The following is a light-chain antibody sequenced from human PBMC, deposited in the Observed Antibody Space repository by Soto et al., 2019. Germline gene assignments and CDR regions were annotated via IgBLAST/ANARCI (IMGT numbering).Light chain of an antibody. CDR2: AAS. CDR3: QQSYSNPPVRFT. Sequence: DIQMTQSPSSLSASVGDRVTITCRASQSISSYLNWYQQKPGKAPKLLIYAASSLQSGVPSRFSGSGSGTDVTHSIITLQPEDFETYYVQQSYSNPPVRFTFGPGTKVDIK. CDR1: QSISSY. V-gene: IGKV1-39*01. J-gene: IGKJ3*01.